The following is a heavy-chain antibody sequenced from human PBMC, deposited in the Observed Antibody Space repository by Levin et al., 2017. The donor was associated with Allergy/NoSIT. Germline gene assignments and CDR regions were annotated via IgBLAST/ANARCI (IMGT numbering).Heavy chain of an antibody. J-gene: IGHJ4*02. V-gene: IGHV4-31*03. CDR1: GASTSRGGYY. CDR2: IYYDGDT. D-gene: IGHD3-9*01. CDR3: ARAQTGYVSPFDY. Sequence: SETLSLTCTVSGASTSRGGYYWGWIRQHPGTGLEWIGYIYYDGDTFYNPSLKSRVTISLEKSANQFSLNLRSVTAADTAVYYCARAQTGYVSPFDYWGQGTLVTVSS.